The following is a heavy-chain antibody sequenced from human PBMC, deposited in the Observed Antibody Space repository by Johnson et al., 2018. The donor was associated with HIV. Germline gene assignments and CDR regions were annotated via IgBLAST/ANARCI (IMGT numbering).Heavy chain of an antibody. CDR2: ISGSGGST. CDR1: GFTFSCYA. CDR3: AKGYIAAAGDGWDAFDI. D-gene: IGHD6-13*01. J-gene: IGHJ3*02. V-gene: IGHV3-23*04. Sequence: VQLVESAGGVVQPGRSLRPSCAASGFTFSCYAMSWVRQAPGKGLEWVSAISGSGGSTYYADSVTGRFTLSRDNSKNTLYLQMNSLRAEDTAVYYCAKGYIAAAGDGWDAFDIGGQGTMVTVSS.